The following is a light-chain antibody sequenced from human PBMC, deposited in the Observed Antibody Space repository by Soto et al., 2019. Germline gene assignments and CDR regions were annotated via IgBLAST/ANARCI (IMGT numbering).Light chain of an antibody. CDR3: SSYTSSSTLGV. J-gene: IGLJ1*01. CDR2: DVS. CDR1: SSDVDGYNY. V-gene: IGLV2-14*01. Sequence: QSALTQPASVSGSPGQSITISCTGTSSDVDGYNYVSWYQQHPGKAPKLMIYDVSNRPSGVSNRFSGSKSGYTASLTISGLQAEDEADYYCSSYTSSSTLGVFGTGTKLTVL.